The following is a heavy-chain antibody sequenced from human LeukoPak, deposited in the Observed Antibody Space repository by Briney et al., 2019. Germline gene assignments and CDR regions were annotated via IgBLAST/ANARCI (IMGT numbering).Heavy chain of an antibody. D-gene: IGHD3-10*02. Sequence: GGSLRLSCAASGFTFSSYGMHWVRQAPGKGLEWVAVIWYDGSNKDYADSVKGRFTISRDNSKNTLYLQMNSLRAEDTAVYYCASDFRNYYVNYNWFVPWGQGTLVTVSS. V-gene: IGHV3-33*01. CDR1: GFTFSSYG. J-gene: IGHJ5*02. CDR3: ASDFRNYYVNYNWFVP. CDR2: IWYDGSNK.